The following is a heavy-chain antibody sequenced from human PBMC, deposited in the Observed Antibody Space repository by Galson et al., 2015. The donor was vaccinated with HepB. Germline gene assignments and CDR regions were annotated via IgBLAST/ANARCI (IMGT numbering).Heavy chain of an antibody. D-gene: IGHD3-22*01. J-gene: IGHJ3*02. CDR2: IYYSGST. CDR3: ARDMVFDYYDSSGYYAFDI. Sequence: ETLSLTCTVSGGSISRSNFYWGWVRQPPGKGLEWIGYIYYSGSTNYNPSLKSRVTISVDTSKNQFSLKLSSVTAADTAVYYCARDMVFDYYDSSGYYAFDIWGQGTMVTVSS. V-gene: IGHV4-61*01. CDR1: GGSISRSNFY.